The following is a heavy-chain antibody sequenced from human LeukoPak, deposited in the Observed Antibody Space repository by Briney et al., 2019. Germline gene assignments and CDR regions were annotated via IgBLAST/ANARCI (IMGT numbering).Heavy chain of an antibody. V-gene: IGHV4-34*01. Sequence: SETLSLTCAVYGGSFSGYYWSWIRQPPGKGLEWIGEINHSGSTNYNPSLKSRVTVSVDTSKNQFPLKLSSVTAADTAVYYCARAISFKKEYYFDYWGQGTLVTVSS. J-gene: IGHJ4*02. CDR2: INHSGST. CDR1: GGSFSGYY. CDR3: ARAISFKKEYYFDY. D-gene: IGHD3-16*01.